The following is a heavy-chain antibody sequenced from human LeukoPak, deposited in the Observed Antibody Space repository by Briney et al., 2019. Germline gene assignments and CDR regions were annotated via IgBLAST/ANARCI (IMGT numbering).Heavy chain of an antibody. CDR1: GFTFISYA. CDR3: VRDYNFKIDY. J-gene: IGHJ4*02. V-gene: IGHV3-23*01. CDR2: ISGSGGSI. Sequence: PGGSLRLSCAASGFTFISYAMSWVRQAPGKGLEWVSAISGSGGSIYYADSVKGRFTITRDNAKNTLYLQLNSLRNKDTAVYYYVRDYNFKIDYWGQGTLATVSS. D-gene: IGHD5-24*01.